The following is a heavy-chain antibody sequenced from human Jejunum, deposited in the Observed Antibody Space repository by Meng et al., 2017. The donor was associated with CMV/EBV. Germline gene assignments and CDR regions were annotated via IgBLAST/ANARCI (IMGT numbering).Heavy chain of an antibody. CDR3: ARGGHCSSSSCSYNWFDP. Sequence: FSGCSMNWVRQAPGKGLEWVSTISGSSNYIYYTDSVKGRFIISRDNAKNSLYLKMNSLRAEDTAVYYCARGGHCSSSSCSYNWFDPWGQGTLVTVSS. V-gene: IGHV3-21*01. D-gene: IGHD2-15*01. CDR1: FSGCS. CDR2: ISGSSNYI. J-gene: IGHJ5*02.